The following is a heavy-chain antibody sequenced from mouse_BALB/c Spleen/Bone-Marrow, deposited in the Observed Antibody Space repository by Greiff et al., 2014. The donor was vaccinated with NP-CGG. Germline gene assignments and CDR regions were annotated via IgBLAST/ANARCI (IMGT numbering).Heavy chain of an antibody. CDR1: GYTFTSYY. Sequence: QVQLQQSGAELVKPGASVKLSCKASGYTFTSYYMYWVKQRPGQGLEWIGGINPSNGGTNFNEKFKSKATLTVDKSSSTAYMQLSSLTSEDSAVYYCTRTHYYGSRYHYAMDYWGQGTSVTVSS. D-gene: IGHD1-1*01. CDR3: TRTHYYGSRYHYAMDY. CDR2: INPSNGGT. V-gene: IGHV1S81*02. J-gene: IGHJ4*01.